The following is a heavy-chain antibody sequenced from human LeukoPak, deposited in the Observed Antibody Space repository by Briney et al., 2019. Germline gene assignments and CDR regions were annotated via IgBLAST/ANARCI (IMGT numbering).Heavy chain of an antibody. CDR3: VKGRISEDGLDS. D-gene: IGHD5-24*01. J-gene: IGHJ4*02. CDR1: GFTFSSSA. CDR2: IGSSGTT. Sequence: GGSLRLSCAASGFTFSSSAMAWVRQAPGRGLDWASSIGSSGTTYYADSIKGRFTISRDNPVNTLYLQVHSLRAEDSAVYYCVKGRISEDGLDSWGQGTLVTVSS. V-gene: IGHV3-23*01.